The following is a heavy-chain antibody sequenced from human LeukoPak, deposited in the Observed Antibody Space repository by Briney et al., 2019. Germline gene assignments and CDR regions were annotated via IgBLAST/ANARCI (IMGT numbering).Heavy chain of an antibody. CDR1: GFTFSSYA. D-gene: IGHD6-19*01. CDR3: AKDLEGRYSSGWFGPGYFDY. CDR2: ISGSGGST. V-gene: IGHV3-23*01. J-gene: IGHJ4*02. Sequence: GGSLRLXCAASGFTFSSYAMSWVRQAPGKGLEWVSAISGSGGSTYYADSVKGRFTISRDNSKNTLYLQMNSLRAEDTAVYYCAKDLEGRYSSGWFGPGYFDYWGRGTLVTVSS.